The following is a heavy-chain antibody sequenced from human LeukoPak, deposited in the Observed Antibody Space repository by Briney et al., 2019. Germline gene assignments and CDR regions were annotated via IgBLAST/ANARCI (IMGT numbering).Heavy chain of an antibody. Sequence: GGSLRLSCAASGFTFSSYSMNWVRQAPGKGLEWVSSISSSSSYIYYADSVKGRFTISRDNAKNSLYLQMNSLRAEDTAVYYCARDQGGGYRDAFDIWGQGTMVTVSS. CDR2: ISSSSSYI. J-gene: IGHJ3*02. CDR1: GFTFSSYS. CDR3: ARDQGGGYRDAFDI. D-gene: IGHD5-12*01. V-gene: IGHV3-21*01.